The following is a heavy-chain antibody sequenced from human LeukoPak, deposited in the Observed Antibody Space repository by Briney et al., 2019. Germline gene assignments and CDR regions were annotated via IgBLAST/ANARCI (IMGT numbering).Heavy chain of an antibody. CDR1: GYTFTSYG. Sequence: GASVKVSCKASGYTFTSYGISWVRQAPGQGLEWMGWISAYNGNTNYAQKLQGRVTMTTDTSTSTAYMGLRSLRSDDTAVYYCARDYYGSGSYRFDPWGQGTLVTVSS. CDR2: ISAYNGNT. D-gene: IGHD3-10*01. J-gene: IGHJ5*02. V-gene: IGHV1-18*01. CDR3: ARDYYGSGSYRFDP.